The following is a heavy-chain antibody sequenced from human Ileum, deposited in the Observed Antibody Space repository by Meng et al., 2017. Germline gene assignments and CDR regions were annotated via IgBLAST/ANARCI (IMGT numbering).Heavy chain of an antibody. CDR1: GFTFCMIA. CDR3: ARDYGWLHFFEC. V-gene: IGHV3-30*04. CDR2: ISADGSKE. J-gene: IGHJ4*02. D-gene: IGHD2-8*02. Sequence: VQLGAAGGGVGRPGRSVRLACAASGFTFCMIAMHWVRRDPVKGLELVGVISADGSKEDHADCVKGRFTTTRDNSKNTLYLKMNTLRTEDTAVYYCARDYGWLHFFECWGQGTLVTVSS.